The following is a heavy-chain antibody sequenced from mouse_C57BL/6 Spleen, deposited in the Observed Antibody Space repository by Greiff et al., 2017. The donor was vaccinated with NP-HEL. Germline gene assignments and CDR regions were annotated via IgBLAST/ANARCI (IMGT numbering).Heavy chain of an antibody. CDR2: ISDGGSYT. CDR3: ADLMDY. CDR1: GFTFSSYA. V-gene: IGHV5-4*03. J-gene: IGHJ4*01. Sequence: EVKLMESGGGLVKPGGSLKLSCAASGFTFSSYAMSWVRQTPEKRLEWVATISDGGSYTYYPDNVKGRFTISRDNAKNNLYLQMSHLKSEDTAMYYCADLMDYWGQGTSVTVSS.